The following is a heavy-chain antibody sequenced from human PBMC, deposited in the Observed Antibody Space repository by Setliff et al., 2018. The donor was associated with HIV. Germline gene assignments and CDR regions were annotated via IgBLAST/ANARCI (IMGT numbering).Heavy chain of an antibody. CDR3: ARVAHSSSYHYYGMDV. CDR2: IIPMFGTG. V-gene: IGHV1-69*05. Sequence: WASVKVSCKASGGTFSSYGISWVRQAPGQGLEWMGAIIPMFGTGFYAQKFQGRVTITTDESRTTSYMELSSLRFEDTAVYFCARVAHSSSYHYYGMDVWGKGTTVTVSS. CDR1: GGTFSSYG. D-gene: IGHD6-19*01. J-gene: IGHJ6*04.